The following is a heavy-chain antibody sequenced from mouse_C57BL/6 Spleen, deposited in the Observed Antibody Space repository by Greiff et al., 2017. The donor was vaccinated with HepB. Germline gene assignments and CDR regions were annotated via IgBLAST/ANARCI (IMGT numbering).Heavy chain of an antibody. CDR1: GYTFTSYW. J-gene: IGHJ2*01. D-gene: IGHD3-3*01. Sequence: QVQLQQPGAELVKPGASVKLSCKASGYTFTSYWMHWVKQRPGQGLEWIGMIHPNSGSTNYNEKFKSKATLTVDKSSSTAYMQLSSLTSEDSAVYYCARRGLCYYFDYWGQGTTLTVSS. V-gene: IGHV1-64*01. CDR2: IHPNSGST. CDR3: ARRGLCYYFDY.